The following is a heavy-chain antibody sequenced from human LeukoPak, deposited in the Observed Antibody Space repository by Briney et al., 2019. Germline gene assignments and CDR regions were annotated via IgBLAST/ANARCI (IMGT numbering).Heavy chain of an antibody. CDR3: ARGDSVAGTSNYFDS. Sequence: ASVKVSCKTSGYTFTSFDIHWVRQAPGQGLGWLGWMKPNDGNRGFAQKFQGRLTMTSDTSLVTAYMELTSLTSDDTAVYYCARGDSVAGTSNYFDSWGQGTLVIVSS. CDR2: MKPNDGNR. V-gene: IGHV1-8*01. D-gene: IGHD6-19*01. CDR1: GYTFTSFD. J-gene: IGHJ5*01.